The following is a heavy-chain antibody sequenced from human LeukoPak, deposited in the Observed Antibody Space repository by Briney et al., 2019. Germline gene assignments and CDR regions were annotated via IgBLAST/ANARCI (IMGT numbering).Heavy chain of an antibody. J-gene: IGHJ4*02. CDR3: VRDFAPQTYSSGWYDY. CDR2: INSDGSSP. Sequence: GGSLRLSCAASGFSFSTYWVHWVRQAPGKGLVWVSRINSDGSSPNYADSVKGRFTISRDNAKNTLYLQMNSLRAEDTAVYYCVRDFAPQTYSSGWYDYWGQGTLVTVSS. CDR1: GFSFSTYW. D-gene: IGHD6-19*01. V-gene: IGHV3-74*01.